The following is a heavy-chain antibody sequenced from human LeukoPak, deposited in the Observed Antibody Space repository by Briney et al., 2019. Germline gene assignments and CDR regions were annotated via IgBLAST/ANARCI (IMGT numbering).Heavy chain of an antibody. V-gene: IGHV1-2*02. CDR2: INPNSGGT. CDR3: AREGGKVSADGYWFDP. J-gene: IGHJ5*02. CDR1: GYTFTGYY. Sequence: ASVKVSCKASGYTFTGYYMHWVRQAPGQGLEWMGWINPNSGGTNYAQKFQGRVTMTRDTSISTAYMELSRLRSDDTAVYYCAREGGKVSADGYWFDPWGQGTLVTVSS. D-gene: IGHD5-24*01.